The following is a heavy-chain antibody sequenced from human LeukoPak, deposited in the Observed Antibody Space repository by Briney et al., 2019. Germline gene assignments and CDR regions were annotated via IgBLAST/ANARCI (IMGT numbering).Heavy chain of an antibody. D-gene: IGHD5-12*01. J-gene: IGHJ4*02. CDR2: ISAYNGNT. CDR3: ARDPTNTSGYYAYFDY. V-gene: IGHV1-18*01. Sequence: ASVKVSCEASGYTFTSYGISWVRQAPGQGLEWMGWISAYNGNTNYAQNLQGRVTMTTDTSTSTAYMELRSLRSDDTAVYYCARDPTNTSGYYAYFDYWGQGTLVTVSS. CDR1: GYTFTSYG.